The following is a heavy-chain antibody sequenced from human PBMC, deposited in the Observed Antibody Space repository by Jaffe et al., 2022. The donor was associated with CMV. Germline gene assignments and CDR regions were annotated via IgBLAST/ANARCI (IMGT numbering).Heavy chain of an antibody. CDR1: GFTIDGYW. CDR2: INTHGGGT. Sequence: EVQLVESGGGLVQPGESLRLSCAASGFTIDGYWMHWVRQAPGKGLVWVSHINTHGGGTKYADSVEGRFTISRDNAKNTLYLQMNSLRADDTATYYCARTFVLTETPNFWGQGTLVTVSS. J-gene: IGHJ4*02. V-gene: IGHV3-74*03. D-gene: IGHD1-7*01. CDR3: ARTFVLTETPNF.